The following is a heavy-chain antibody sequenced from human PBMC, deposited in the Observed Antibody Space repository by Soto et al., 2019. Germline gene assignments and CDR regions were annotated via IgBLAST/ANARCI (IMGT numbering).Heavy chain of an antibody. V-gene: IGHV3-73*02. CDR1: GFTFSGST. CDR2: IRSKANDYAT. D-gene: IGHD2-15*01. J-gene: IGHJ1*01. Sequence: EVQLVQSGGGLVQPGGSLKLSCPASGFTFSGSTVHWVRQASGEGLQWVGRIRSKANDYATTYIASVKGRFTISRDDSRNTAYLQMSDLKTEDTAVYYCTGGYCTGGTCYSGYFQHWGQGALVTVFS. CDR3: TGGYCTGGTCYSGYFQH.